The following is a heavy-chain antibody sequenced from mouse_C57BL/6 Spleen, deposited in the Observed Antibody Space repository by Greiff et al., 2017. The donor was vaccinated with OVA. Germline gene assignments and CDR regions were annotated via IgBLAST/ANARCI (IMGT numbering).Heavy chain of an antibody. CDR3: ARWGGAYAMDY. CDR2: INPNNGGT. V-gene: IGHV1-26*01. CDR1: GYTFTDYY. J-gene: IGHJ4*01. Sequence: SGYTFTDYYMNWVKQSHGKSLEWIGDINPNNGGTSYHQKFKGKATLTVDKSSSTACMELRSLTSEDSAVYYFARWGGAYAMDYWGQGTSVTVSS.